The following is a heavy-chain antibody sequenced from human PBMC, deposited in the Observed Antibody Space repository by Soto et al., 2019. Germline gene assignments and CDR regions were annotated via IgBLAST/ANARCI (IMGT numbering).Heavy chain of an antibody. D-gene: IGHD3-9*01. CDR2: IYYSGST. V-gene: IGHV4-61*01. CDR3: ARATHNYDIFTGYYPNPRPNWFDP. J-gene: IGHJ5*02. CDR1: GGSVSSGSYY. Sequence: QVQLQESGPGLVKPSETLSLTCTVSGGSVSSGSYYWSWIRQPPGKGLEWIGYIYYSGSTNYNPSLKIRVILSVDTSKSQVSLMLRSLTAADTAVYYCARATHNYDIFTGYYPNPRPNWFDPWGQGTLVPVFS.